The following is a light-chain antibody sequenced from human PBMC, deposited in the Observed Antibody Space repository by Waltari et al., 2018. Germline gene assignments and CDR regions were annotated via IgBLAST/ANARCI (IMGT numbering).Light chain of an antibody. J-gene: IGKJ2*01. CDR2: WAS. CDR3: QQYYSTPPT. CDR1: QSLLWSFNNNNY. V-gene: IGKV4-1*01. Sequence: DIVMTQSPDSLAVSLGERATINCQPSQSLLWSFNNNNYLAWYQQKPGQPPKLLIHWASTRESGVPDRFSGSGSGADFTLTISSLQAEDVAVYYCQQYYSTPPTFGQGTKLEIK.